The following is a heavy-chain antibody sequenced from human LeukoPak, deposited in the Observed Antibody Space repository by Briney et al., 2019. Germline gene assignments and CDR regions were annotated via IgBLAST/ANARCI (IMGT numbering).Heavy chain of an antibody. J-gene: IGHJ4*02. CDR1: GGSISSSSYY. CDR2: IYYSGST. Sequence: SETLSLTCTVSGGSISSSSYYWGWIRQPPGKGLEWIGSIYYSGSTYYNPPLKSRVTISVDTSKNQFSLKLSSVTAADTAVYYCARLPAGVFDYWGQGTLVTVSS. CDR3: ARLPAGVFDY. V-gene: IGHV4-39*01.